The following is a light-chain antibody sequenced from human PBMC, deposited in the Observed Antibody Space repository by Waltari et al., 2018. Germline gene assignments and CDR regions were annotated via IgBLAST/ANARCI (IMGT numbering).Light chain of an antibody. CDR1: SDHIGTYNF. CDR2: DVT. Sequence: QPPLTQPASVSGSVGQSITISCTGTSDHIGTYNFVSWYQQYPGKAPKLIIYDVTDRPSGISHRFSGSKSGNTASLIISGLQDEDEADYHCSSYTSSGTRVFGTGTTVTVL. J-gene: IGLJ1*01. V-gene: IGLV2-14*03. CDR3: SSYTSSGTRV.